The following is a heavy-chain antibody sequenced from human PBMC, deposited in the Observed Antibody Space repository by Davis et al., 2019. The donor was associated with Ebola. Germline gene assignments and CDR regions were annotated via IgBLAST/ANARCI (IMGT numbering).Heavy chain of an antibody. J-gene: IGHJ4*02. CDR1: GGSISSGSYY. D-gene: IGHD4-23*01. CDR2: IYYSGST. CDR3: ARARYGGNPGRY. V-gene: IGHV4-39*01. Sequence: MPGGSLRLSCTVSGGSISSGSYYWGWIRQPPGKGLEWIGSIYYSGSTYYNPSLKSRVTISVDTSKNQFSLKLSSVTAADTAVYYCARARYGGNPGRYWGQGTLVTVSS.